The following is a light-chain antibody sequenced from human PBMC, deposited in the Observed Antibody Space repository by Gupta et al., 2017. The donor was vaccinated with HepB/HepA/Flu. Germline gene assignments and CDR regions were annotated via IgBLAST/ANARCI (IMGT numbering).Light chain of an antibody. Sequence: ENVMTQSPATLSVSPGERATLSCRASQSVTSNLAWYQQKPGQAPRLLIYAASTRAAGTPDRFRGSGSGTDFTLTISSLQSEDFAVYYCQQDNYCHPTFGGGTKVEIK. CDR3: QQDNYCHPT. V-gene: IGKV3-15*01. CDR1: QSVTSN. CDR2: AAS. J-gene: IGKJ4*01.